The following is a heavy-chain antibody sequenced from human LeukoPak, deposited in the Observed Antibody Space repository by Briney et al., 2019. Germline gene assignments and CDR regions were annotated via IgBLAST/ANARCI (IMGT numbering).Heavy chain of an antibody. CDR1: GYSFTNYW. D-gene: IGHD5-18*01. CDR2: IRPGDSDT. J-gene: IGHJ4*02. CDR3: VRSDDGGYNYGR. Sequence: GESLKISCKASGYSFTNYWIGWVRQMPGKGLEWMGIIRPGDSDTRYGSSFQGQVTISAAGSISTAYLQWNSLKASDNAIYYCVRSDDGGYNYGRWGQGTLVIVSS. V-gene: IGHV5-51*01.